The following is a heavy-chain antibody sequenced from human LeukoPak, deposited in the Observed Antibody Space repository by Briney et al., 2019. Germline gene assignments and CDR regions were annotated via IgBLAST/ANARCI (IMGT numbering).Heavy chain of an antibody. V-gene: IGHV3-23*01. CDR3: AKDLRVIVGPLTG. CDR1: GFTFSSYA. Sequence: TGGSLRLSCAASGFTFSSYAMSWVRQAPGKGLEWVSAISGSGGSTYYADSVKGRFTISRDNSKNTLYLQMNSLRAEDTAVYYCAKDLRVIVGPLTGWGQGTLVTVSS. J-gene: IGHJ4*02. CDR2: ISGSGGST. D-gene: IGHD1-26*01.